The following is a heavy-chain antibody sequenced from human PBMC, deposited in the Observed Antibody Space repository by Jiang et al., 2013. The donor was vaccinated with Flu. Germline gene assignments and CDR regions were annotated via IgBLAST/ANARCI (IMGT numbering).Heavy chain of an antibody. J-gene: IGHJ4*02. D-gene: IGHD3-3*01. Sequence: VKPSETLSLTCTASGGSISSSSYYWGWIRQPPGKGLEWIGSIYYSGSTYYNPSLKSRVTISVDTSKNQFSLKLNSVTAADTAVYYCARQSIRFLADYWGQGTLVTVSS. CDR2: IYYSGST. CDR3: ARQSIRFLADY. CDR1: GGSISSSSYY. V-gene: IGHV4-39*01.